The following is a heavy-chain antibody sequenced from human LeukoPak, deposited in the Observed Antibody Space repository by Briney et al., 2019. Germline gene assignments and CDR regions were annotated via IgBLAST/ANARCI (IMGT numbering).Heavy chain of an antibody. Sequence: GGSLRLSCAASGFTFKDYVMTWVRQAPGKGLEWVSAISGRGVSTYYADSVKGRFTISRDNSKNTLYLQINTLRAEDTALYYCARDSTYDFWSGYSSAEYFQHWGQGTLVTVSS. CDR3: ARDSTYDFWSGYSSAEYFQH. D-gene: IGHD3-3*01. V-gene: IGHV3-23*01. CDR1: GFTFKDYV. CDR2: ISGRGVST. J-gene: IGHJ1*01.